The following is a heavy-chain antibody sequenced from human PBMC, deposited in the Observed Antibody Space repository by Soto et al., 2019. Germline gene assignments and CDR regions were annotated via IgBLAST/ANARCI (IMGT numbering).Heavy chain of an antibody. J-gene: IGHJ4*02. D-gene: IGHD1-26*01. CDR1: GFNFRNYW. CDR2: IKYDESST. V-gene: IGHV3-74*01. Sequence: EVQLVESGGGLVQPGGSLRLSCAASGFNFRNYWMHWVRQAPGKGLVWVSRIKYDESSTDYADSVYGRFTISRDNAKNTLYLKMNRLRGEDTAVYYCARGAWGAYYLDSWGQGTLVTVSS. CDR3: ARGAWGAYYLDS.